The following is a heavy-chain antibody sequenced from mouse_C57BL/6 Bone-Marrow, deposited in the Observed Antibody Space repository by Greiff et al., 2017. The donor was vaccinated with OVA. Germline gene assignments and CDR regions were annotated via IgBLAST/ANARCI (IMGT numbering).Heavy chain of an antibody. CDR1: GFSLTSYG. CDR2: IWSGGST. J-gene: IGHJ1*03. V-gene: IGHV2-2*01. D-gene: IGHD1-1*01. CDR3: ARNPGSSPWYFDV. Sequence: QVQLQQSGPGLVQPSQRLSITCTVSGFSLTSYGVHWVRQSPGKGLGWLCVIWSGGSTDYNAAFISRLSISKDNSKSQVFFKMNSLQADDTAIYYCARNPGSSPWYFDVWGTGTTVTVSS.